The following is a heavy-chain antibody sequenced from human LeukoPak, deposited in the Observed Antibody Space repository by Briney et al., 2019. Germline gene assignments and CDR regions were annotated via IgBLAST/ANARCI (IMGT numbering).Heavy chain of an antibody. CDR2: TSYSGVT. CDR3: ASYRGSPGYFDY. J-gene: IGHJ4*02. Sequence: SETLSLTCTVSGGSINNYYWSWIRQPPGKGLEWIGYTSYSGVTDYNPSLKSRVTISVDTSKNQFSLKLSSVTAADTAVYYCASYRGSPGYFDYWGQGTLVTVSS. CDR1: GGSINNYY. V-gene: IGHV4-59*12. D-gene: IGHD1-26*01.